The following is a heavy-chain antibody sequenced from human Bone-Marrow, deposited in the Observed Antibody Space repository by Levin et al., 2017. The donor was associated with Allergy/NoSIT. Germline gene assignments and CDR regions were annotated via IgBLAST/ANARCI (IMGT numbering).Heavy chain of an antibody. V-gene: IGHV3-7*01. J-gene: IGHJ4*02. D-gene: IGHD6-19*01. CDR3: ARDLKAVSGPR. CDR1: GFTFSSYW. CDR2: IKQDGSEK. Sequence: GESLKISCAASGFTFSSYWMSWVRQAPGKGLEWVANIKQDGSEKYYVDSVKGRFTISRDNAKNSLYLQMNSLRAEDTAVYYCARDLKAVSGPRWGQGTLVTVSS.